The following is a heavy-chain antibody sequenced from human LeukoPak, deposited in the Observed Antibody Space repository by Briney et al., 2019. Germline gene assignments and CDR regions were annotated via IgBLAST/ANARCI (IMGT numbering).Heavy chain of an antibody. CDR2: INHTGSA. CDR3: ARGLGVAGAFDY. CDR1: GGSFTGYY. J-gene: IGHJ4*02. V-gene: IGHV4-34*01. D-gene: IGHD6-19*01. Sequence: SETLSLTCAVSGGSFTGYYWSWIRQPPGKGLEWIGEINHTGSANYNPSLKSRVTISVDTSKNQFSLKLSSVTAADTAVYYCARGLGVAGAFDYWGQGTLVTVSS.